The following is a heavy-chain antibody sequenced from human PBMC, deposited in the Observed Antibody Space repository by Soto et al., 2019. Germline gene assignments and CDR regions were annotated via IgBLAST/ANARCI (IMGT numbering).Heavy chain of an antibody. D-gene: IGHD3-22*01. J-gene: IGHJ4*02. Sequence: GGSLRLSCVSTGFTFGSHAMNWVRQAPGKWLEWVSVIAFDGTNKYYADSVRGRFTISRDNSKNTLYLQMDSLRPDDSAIYYCARSYGPFYDSSYYGLARNYFDYWGQGXLVTVYS. V-gene: IGHV3-30*04. CDR3: ARSYGPFYDSSYYGLARNYFDY. CDR2: IAFDGTNK. CDR1: GFTFGSHA.